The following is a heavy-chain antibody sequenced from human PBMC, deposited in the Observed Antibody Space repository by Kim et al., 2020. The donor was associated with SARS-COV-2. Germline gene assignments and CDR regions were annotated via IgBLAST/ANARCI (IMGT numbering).Heavy chain of an antibody. CDR2: IWYDGSNK. CDR3: AREGVRGYDWGRAFDP. V-gene: IGHV3-33*01. Sequence: GGSLRLSCAASGFTFSSYGMHLVRQAPGKGLEWVAVIWYDGSNKYYADSVKGRFTISRDNSKNTLYLQMNSLRAEDTAVYYCAREGVRGYDWGRAFDPWGQGTLVTVSS. CDR1: GFTFSSYG. D-gene: IGHD5-12*01. J-gene: IGHJ5*02.